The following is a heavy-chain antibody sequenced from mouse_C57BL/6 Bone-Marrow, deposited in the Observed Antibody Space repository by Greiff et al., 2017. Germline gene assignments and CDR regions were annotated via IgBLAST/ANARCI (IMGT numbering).Heavy chain of an antibody. V-gene: IGHV1-53*01. CDR1: GYTFTSYW. CDR2: INPSNGGT. J-gene: IGHJ2*01. CDR3: ARHYGSSYLFDY. Sequence: QVQLKQPGTELVKPGASVKLSCKASGYTFTSYWMHWVKQRPGQGLEWIGNINPSNGGTNYNEKFKGKATLTADTSSSTAYMQLSSLTSEDSAVYYCARHYGSSYLFDYWGQGTTLTVSS. D-gene: IGHD1-1*01.